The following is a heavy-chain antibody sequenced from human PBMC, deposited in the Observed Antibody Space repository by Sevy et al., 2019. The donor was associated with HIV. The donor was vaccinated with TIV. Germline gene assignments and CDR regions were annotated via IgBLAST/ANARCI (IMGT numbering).Heavy chain of an antibody. Sequence: GGSLRLSCAASGFTFSSYAMSWVRQAPGKGLEWVSAISGSGGSTYYAVSVNGRFTISRDNSKNTLYLQMNSLRAEDMAVYYCAKDVDTAMVTWFDPWGQGTLVTVSS. D-gene: IGHD5-18*01. CDR1: GFTFSSYA. CDR2: ISGSGGST. V-gene: IGHV3-23*01. J-gene: IGHJ5*02. CDR3: AKDVDTAMVTWFDP.